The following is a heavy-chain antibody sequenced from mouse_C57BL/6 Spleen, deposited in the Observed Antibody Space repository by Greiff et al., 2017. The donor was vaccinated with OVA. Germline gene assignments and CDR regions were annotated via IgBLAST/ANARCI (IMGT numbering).Heavy chain of an antibody. D-gene: IGHD2-5*01. J-gene: IGHJ3*01. V-gene: IGHV1-80*01. CDR3: AKNSNHGEVAY. Sequence: QVQLQQSGAELVKPGASVKISCKASGYAFSSYWLNWVKQRPGKGLKWIGQIYPGDGDTNYNGKFKGKATLTADKSSSTAYMQLSSLTSEDSAVYFCAKNSNHGEVAYWGQGTLVTVSA. CDR2: IYPGDGDT. CDR1: GYAFSSYW.